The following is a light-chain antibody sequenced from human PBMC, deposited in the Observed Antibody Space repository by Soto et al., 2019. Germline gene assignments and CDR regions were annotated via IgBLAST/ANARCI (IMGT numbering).Light chain of an antibody. Sequence: QSVLTQPASVSGSPGQSITISCTGASSDVGGFDHVSGYQQHPGKVPRLLIYDVSSRPSGVSDRFSGSKSGNTASLTISGLQAEDEADNYSNSFTTTNTYVFGTGTKVTVL. CDR1: SSDVGGFDH. CDR2: DVS. V-gene: IGLV2-14*03. J-gene: IGLJ1*01. CDR3: NSFTTTNTYV.